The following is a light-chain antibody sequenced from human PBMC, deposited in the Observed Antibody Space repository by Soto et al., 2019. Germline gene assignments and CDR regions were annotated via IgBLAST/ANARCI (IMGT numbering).Light chain of an antibody. Sequence: DIQMTQSPSTLSGSVGDRVTITCRASQTISSWLAWYQQKPGKAPKLLIYDASNLERGVPSRFSGSGSGTAFTFTISSLQAQDTATYYCQQYDDIPPMTFGGGTKVDIK. J-gene: IGKJ4*01. CDR3: QQYDDIPPMT. CDR1: QTISSW. CDR2: DAS. V-gene: IGKV1-33*01.